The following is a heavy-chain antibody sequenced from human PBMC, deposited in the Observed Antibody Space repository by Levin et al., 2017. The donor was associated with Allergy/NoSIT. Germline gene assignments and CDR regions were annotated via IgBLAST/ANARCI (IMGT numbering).Heavy chain of an antibody. J-gene: IGHJ6*02. CDR1: GYTFTGYY. Sequence: ASVKVSCKASGYTFTGYYMHWVRQAPGQGLEWMGWINPNSGGTNYAQKFQGRVTMTRDTSISTAYMELSRLRSDDTAVYYCARSSTTLAGYYYYGMDVWGQGTTVTVSS. V-gene: IGHV1-2*02. CDR2: INPNSGGT. D-gene: IGHD2-2*01. CDR3: ARSSTTLAGYYYYGMDV.